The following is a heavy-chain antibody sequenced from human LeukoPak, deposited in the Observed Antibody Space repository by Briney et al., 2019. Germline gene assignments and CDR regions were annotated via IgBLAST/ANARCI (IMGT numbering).Heavy chain of an antibody. CDR2: IIPIFGTA. Sequence: ASVKVSCKASGGTFSSYAISWVRQAPGQGLEWMGGIIPIFGTANYAQKFQGRVTITVDESTSTAYMELSSLRSEVTAVYYCARTIVVVPAAKSYYFDYWGQGTLVTVSS. D-gene: IGHD2-2*01. V-gene: IGHV1-69*13. CDR3: ARTIVVVPAAKSYYFDY. CDR1: GGTFSSYA. J-gene: IGHJ4*02.